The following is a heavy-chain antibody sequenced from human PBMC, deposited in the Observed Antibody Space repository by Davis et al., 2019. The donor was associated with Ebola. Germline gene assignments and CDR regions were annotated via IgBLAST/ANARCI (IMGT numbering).Heavy chain of an antibody. Sequence: GESLKLSCAASGFTFSSYAMHWVRQAPGKGLEWVAVISYDGSNKYYADSVKGRFTISRDNSKNTLYLQMNSLRAEDTAVYYCARGVSSGWYGGDYWGQGTLVTVSS. CDR1: GFTFSSYA. CDR2: ISYDGSNK. D-gene: IGHD6-19*01. V-gene: IGHV3-30-3*01. J-gene: IGHJ4*02. CDR3: ARGVSSGWYGGDY.